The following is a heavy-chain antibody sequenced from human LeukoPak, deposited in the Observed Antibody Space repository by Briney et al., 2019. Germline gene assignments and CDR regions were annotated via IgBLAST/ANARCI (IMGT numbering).Heavy chain of an antibody. CDR2: MNPNSGNT. CDR3: ARVTYYYDSSGYRNFGY. J-gene: IGHJ4*02. Sequence: ASVKVSCKASGYTFTSYVINWVRQATGQGLEWMGWMNPNSGNTGYAQKFQGRVTMTRNTSISTAYMELSSLRSEDTAVYYCARVTYYYDSSGYRNFGYWGQGTLVTVSP. CDR1: GYTFTSYV. D-gene: IGHD3-22*01. V-gene: IGHV1-8*01.